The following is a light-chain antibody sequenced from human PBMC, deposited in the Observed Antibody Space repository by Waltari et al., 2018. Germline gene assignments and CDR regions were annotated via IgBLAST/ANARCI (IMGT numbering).Light chain of an antibody. J-gene: IGLJ2*01. Sequence: QSALTQPASVSGSPGQSITISCTGTSRDVGGSHYVPWYQQHPGKAPKLMIYDVSKRPSGVSNRFSGSKSGNTASLTISGLQAEDEADYYCSSYTSSSTLVFGGGTKLTVL. CDR1: SRDVGGSHY. V-gene: IGLV2-14*01. CDR3: SSYTSSSTLV. CDR2: DVS.